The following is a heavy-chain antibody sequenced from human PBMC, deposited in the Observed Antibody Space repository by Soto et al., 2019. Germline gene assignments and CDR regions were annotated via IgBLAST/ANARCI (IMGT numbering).Heavy chain of an antibody. V-gene: IGHV4-34*01. CDR3: ARSRIAVDAYYFDY. D-gene: IGHD6-19*01. Sequence: PSETLSLTCAVYGGSFSGYYWSWIRQPPGKGLEWIGEINHSGSTNYNPSLKSRVTISVDTSKNQFSLKLSSVTAADTAVYYCARSRIAVDAYYFDYWGQGTLVTVSS. CDR1: GGSFSGYY. CDR2: INHSGST. J-gene: IGHJ4*02.